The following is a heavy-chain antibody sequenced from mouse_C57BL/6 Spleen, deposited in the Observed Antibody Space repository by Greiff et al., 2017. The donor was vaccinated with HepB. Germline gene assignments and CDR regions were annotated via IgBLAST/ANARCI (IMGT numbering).Heavy chain of an antibody. CDR1: GYAFSSSW. V-gene: IGHV1-82*01. J-gene: IGHJ4*01. CDR3: ARGRDAMDY. CDR2: IYPGDGDT. Sequence: VQLQQSGPELVKPGASVKISCKASGYAFSSSWMNWVKQRPGKGLEWIGRIYPGDGDTNYNGKFKGKSTLTADKSSSTAYMQLSSLTSEDSAVYLCARGRDAMDYWGQGTSVTVSS.